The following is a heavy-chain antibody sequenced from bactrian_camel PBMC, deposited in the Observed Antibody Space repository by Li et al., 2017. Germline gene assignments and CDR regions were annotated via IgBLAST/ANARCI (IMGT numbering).Heavy chain of an antibody. CDR1: ALTLSSYW. D-gene: IGHD7*01. CDR2: INSGGSTT. V-gene: IGHV3S1*01. Sequence: HVQLVESGGGLVQPGGSLRLSCAADALTLSSYWMYWVRQAPGKGLEWVSSINSGGSTTYYADSVKGRFTISRDNAKNTLYLQMNSLKPEDTAMYYCAADWFRYTWDSNAYAYWGQGTQVTVS. J-gene: IGHJ4*01. CDR3: AADWFRYTWDSNAYAY.